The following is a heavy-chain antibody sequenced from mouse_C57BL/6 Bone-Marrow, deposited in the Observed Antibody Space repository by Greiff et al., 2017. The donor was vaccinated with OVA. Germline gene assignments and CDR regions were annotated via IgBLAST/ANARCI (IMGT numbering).Heavy chain of an antibody. V-gene: IGHV14-4*01. CDR2: IDPENGDT. J-gene: IGHJ3*01. CDR3: TNYYGSSPWFAY. D-gene: IGHD1-1*01. Sequence: VQLQQSGAELVRPGASVKLSCTASGFNIKDDYMHWVKQRPEQGLEWIGWIDPENGDTEYASKFQGKATITADTSSNTAYLQLSSLTSEDTAVDYCTNYYGSSPWFAYWGQGTLVTVSA. CDR1: GFNIKDDY.